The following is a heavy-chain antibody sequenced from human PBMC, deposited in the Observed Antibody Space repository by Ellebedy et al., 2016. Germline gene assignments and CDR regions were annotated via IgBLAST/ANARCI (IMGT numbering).Heavy chain of an antibody. D-gene: IGHD4-23*01. J-gene: IGHJ6*04. CDR3: AREGRGNSAGMDV. V-gene: IGHV4-59*01. Sequence: SETLSLTCTVSGGSSSSYYWSWIRQPPGKGLEWIGYIYYSGSTNYNPSLESRVTISVDTSKNQFSLKLSSVTAADTAVYYCAREGRGNSAGMDVWGKGTTVTVSS. CDR2: IYYSGST. CDR1: GGSSSSYY.